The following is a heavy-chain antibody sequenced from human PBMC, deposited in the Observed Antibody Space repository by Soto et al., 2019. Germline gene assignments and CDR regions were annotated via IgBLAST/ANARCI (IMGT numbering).Heavy chain of an antibody. CDR3: ARNLYCSGDYSGY. J-gene: IGHJ4*02. V-gene: IGHV3-21*01. D-gene: IGHD2-15*01. CDR2: ISSSSSYI. Sequence: EVQLVESGGGLVKPGGSLRLSCAASGFTFSSYSMNWVRQAPGKGLEWVSSISSSSSYIYYADSVKGRFTISRDNAKNSLYLQMNSLRAEDTAVYYCARNLYCSGDYSGYWGQGTLVTVSS. CDR1: GFTFSSYS.